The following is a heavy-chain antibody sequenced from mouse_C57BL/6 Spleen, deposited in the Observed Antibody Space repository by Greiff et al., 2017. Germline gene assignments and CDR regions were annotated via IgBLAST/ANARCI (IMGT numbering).Heavy chain of an antibody. CDR3: ARQGSLWFAY. J-gene: IGHJ3*01. CDR1: GFTFSSYT. CDR2: ISGGGGNT. Sequence: EVQGVESGGGLVKPGGSLKLSCAASGFTFSSYTMSWVRQTPEKRLEWVATISGGGGNTYYPDSVKGRFTISRDNAKNTLYLQMSSLRSEDTALYYCARQGSLWFAYWGQGTLVTVSA. V-gene: IGHV5-9*01.